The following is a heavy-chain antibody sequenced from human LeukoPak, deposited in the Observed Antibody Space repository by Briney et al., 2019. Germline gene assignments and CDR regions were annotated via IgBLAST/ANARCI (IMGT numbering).Heavy chain of an antibody. CDR3: ALRYCSGGSCYHFDY. J-gene: IGHJ4*02. Sequence: ASVKVSCKASGGTFSSYAISWVRQAPGQGLEWMGGIIPIFGTANYAQKFQGRVTITADESTSTAYMELSSLRSGDTAVYYCALRYCSGGSCYHFDYWGQGTLVTVSS. CDR1: GGTFSSYA. D-gene: IGHD2-15*01. V-gene: IGHV1-69*13. CDR2: IIPIFGTA.